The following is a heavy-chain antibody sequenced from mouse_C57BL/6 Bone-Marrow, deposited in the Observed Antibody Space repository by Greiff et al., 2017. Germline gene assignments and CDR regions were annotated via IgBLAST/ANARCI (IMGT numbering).Heavy chain of an antibody. J-gene: IGHJ1*03. CDR3: ARYGSTYWYFDV. CDR2: INPGSGGT. V-gene: IGHV1-54*01. Sequence: VQLQQSGAELVRPGTSVKVSCKASGYAFTNYLIEWVKQRPGQGLEWIGVINPGSGGTNYTEKFKGKATLTADKSSSTAYMQLSSLTSEDSAVYFCARYGSTYWYFDVWGTGTTVTVSS. CDR1: GYAFTNYL. D-gene: IGHD1-1*01.